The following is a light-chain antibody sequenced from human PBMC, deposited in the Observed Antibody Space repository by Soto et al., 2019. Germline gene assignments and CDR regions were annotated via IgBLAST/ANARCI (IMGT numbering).Light chain of an antibody. CDR2: GVS. Sequence: ELVLIYSAPPLSLSPGEIDILYCRPSQSVSSIYFAWYQQKRGQAPRLLIYGVSSRATGIPDRFSGSGSGTDFTLTISRLEPEDSAVYYCEQDGSLTQRFGQGAKVDI. V-gene: IGKV3-20*01. J-gene: IGKJ1*01. CDR1: QSVSSIY. CDR3: EQDGSLTQR.